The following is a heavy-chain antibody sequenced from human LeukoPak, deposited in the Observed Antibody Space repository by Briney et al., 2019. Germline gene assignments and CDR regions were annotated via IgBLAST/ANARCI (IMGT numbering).Heavy chain of an antibody. CDR1: GFTFDAYA. CDR2: IGGHGGST. J-gene: IGHJ4*02. CDR3: AKEHSASGSVDY. Sequence: PGGSLRLSCAASGFTFDAYAMYWVRQAPGKGLECVSLIGGHGGSTYYADSVKGRFTISRDNSKNSLYLQMNSLRTEATALYYCAKEHSASGSVDYWGQGTLVTVSS. D-gene: IGHD1-26*01. V-gene: IGHV3-43*02.